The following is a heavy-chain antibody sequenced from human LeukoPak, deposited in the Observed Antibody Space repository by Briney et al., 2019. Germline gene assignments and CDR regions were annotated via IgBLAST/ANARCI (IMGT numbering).Heavy chain of an antibody. Sequence: GGSLRLSCAASGLTFSSHWMFWVRQAPGKGLGWVSQTDRDGKSTGYADSVKGRFTISRDNAKNTVYLQMNSLRAEDTAVYYCASDSYSPEYFQHWGQGTLVTVSS. CDR2: TDRDGKST. CDR3: ASDSYSPEYFQH. D-gene: IGHD2-15*01. CDR1: GLTFSSHW. V-gene: IGHV3-74*01. J-gene: IGHJ1*01.